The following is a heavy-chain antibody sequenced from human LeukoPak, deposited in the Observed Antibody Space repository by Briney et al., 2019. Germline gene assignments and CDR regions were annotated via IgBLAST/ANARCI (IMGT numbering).Heavy chain of an antibody. CDR1: GGSLSSSSYY. D-gene: IGHD2-15*01. V-gene: IGHV4-39*01. CDR2: FYYGGST. J-gene: IGHJ4*02. CDR3: ARLSPPPGIVLPATVDY. Sequence: SETLSLTCAVSGGSLSSSSYYWGWIRQPPGKGLEWIGTFYYGGSTYYNPSLKSRVTISVDTSKNQFSPNLSSVAAPDTAVYYCARLSPPPGIVLPATVDYWGQGTLVTVSP.